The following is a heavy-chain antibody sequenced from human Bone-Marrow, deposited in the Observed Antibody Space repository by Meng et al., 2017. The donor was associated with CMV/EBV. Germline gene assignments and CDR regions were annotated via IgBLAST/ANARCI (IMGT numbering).Heavy chain of an antibody. CDR1: GGSISSYY. V-gene: IGHV4-59*12. CDR2: IYYSGST. CDR3: ARDQIPAAILGPIAMNIDY. D-gene: IGHD2-2*01. Sequence: GSLRLSCTVSGGSISSYYWSWIRQPPGKGLEWIGYIYYSGSTNYNPSLKSRVTISVDTSKNQFSLKLSSVTAADTAVYYCARDQIPAAILGPIAMNIDYWGQGTLVTVSS. J-gene: IGHJ4*02.